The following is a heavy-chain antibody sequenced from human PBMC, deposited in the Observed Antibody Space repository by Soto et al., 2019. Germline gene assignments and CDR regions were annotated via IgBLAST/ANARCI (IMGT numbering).Heavy chain of an antibody. CDR2: IRGSGVST. J-gene: IGHJ4*02. Sequence: EVQLLESGGGLVQPGGSLRLSCATSGFTFSSYAMSWVRQAPGKGLEWVSTIRGSGVSTYDAESVKGRFTIYGDSAKNTLYLQMNILRAEDTAVYYCANDPRGYSYGSDYWGQGTLVTVSS. CDR1: GFTFSSYA. V-gene: IGHV3-23*01. D-gene: IGHD5-18*01. CDR3: ANDPRGYSYGSDY.